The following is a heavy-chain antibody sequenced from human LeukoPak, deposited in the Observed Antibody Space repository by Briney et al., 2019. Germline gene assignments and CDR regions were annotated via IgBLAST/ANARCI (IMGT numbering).Heavy chain of an antibody. CDR3: AKSEEVGLDWFDP. CDR1: GFTFSSYS. J-gene: IGHJ5*02. D-gene: IGHD1-26*01. V-gene: IGHV3-21*04. Sequence: GGSLRLSCAASGFTFSSYSMNWVRQAPGKGLEWVSSISSSSSYIYYADSVKGRFTISRDNAKNSLYLQMNSLRAEDTAVYYCAKSEEVGLDWFDPWGQGTLVTVSS. CDR2: ISSSSSYI.